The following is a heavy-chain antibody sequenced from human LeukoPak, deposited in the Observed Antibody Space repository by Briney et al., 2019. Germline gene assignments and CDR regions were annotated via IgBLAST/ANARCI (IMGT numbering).Heavy chain of an antibody. CDR1: GFTFSSYA. D-gene: IGHD3-9*01. Sequence: GTLRLSCAASGFTFSSYAMSWVRQAPGKGLEWVSAISGSGGSTYYADSVKGRFTISRDNSKNTLYLQMNSLRAEDTAVYYCAKAGYFDWLSSGYYYYYGMDVWGQGTTVTVSS. CDR3: AKAGYFDWLSSGYYYYYGMDV. CDR2: ISGSGGST. J-gene: IGHJ6*02. V-gene: IGHV3-23*01.